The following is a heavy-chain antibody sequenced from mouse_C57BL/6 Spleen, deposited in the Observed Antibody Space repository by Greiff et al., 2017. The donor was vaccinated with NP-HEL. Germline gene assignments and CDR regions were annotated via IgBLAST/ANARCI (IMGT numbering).Heavy chain of an antibody. J-gene: IGHJ3*01. CDR3: ARNWDLAY. Sequence: EVKLEESGGGLVKPGGSLKLSCAASGFTFSDYGMHWVRQAPEKGLEWVAYISSGSSTIYYADTVKGRFTISRDNAKNTLFLQMTSLRSEDTAMYYCARNWDLAYWGQGTLVTVSA. V-gene: IGHV5-17*01. CDR2: ISSGSSTI. D-gene: IGHD4-1*01. CDR1: GFTFSDYG.